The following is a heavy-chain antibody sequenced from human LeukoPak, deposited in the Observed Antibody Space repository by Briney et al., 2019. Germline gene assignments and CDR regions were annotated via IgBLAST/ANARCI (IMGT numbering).Heavy chain of an antibody. CDR3: ARHGRSSGYFRGYFDY. CDR2: INHSGST. V-gene: IGHV4-34*01. Sequence: SETLSLTCAVYGGSFSGYYWSWIRQPPGKGLEWIGEINHSGSTSYNPSLKSRVTISVDTSKNQFSLKLSSVTAADTAVYYCARHGRSSGYFRGYFDYWGQGTLVTVSS. D-gene: IGHD3-22*01. J-gene: IGHJ4*02. CDR1: GGSFSGYY.